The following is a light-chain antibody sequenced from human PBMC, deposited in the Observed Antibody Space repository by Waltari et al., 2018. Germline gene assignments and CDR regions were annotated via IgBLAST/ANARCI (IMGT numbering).Light chain of an antibody. Sequence: EVVLTQSPATLSLSPGDRATLSCRASQSVGTYLAWYQQKPGQAPRLLIYDASTRAIGSPDRFSGSGSGTDFTRTISSLEPEDCAVYFCQQCSNWPPWTFGQGTKVDIK. CDR2: DAS. J-gene: IGKJ1*01. CDR3: QQCSNWPPWT. CDR1: QSVGTY. V-gene: IGKV3-11*01.